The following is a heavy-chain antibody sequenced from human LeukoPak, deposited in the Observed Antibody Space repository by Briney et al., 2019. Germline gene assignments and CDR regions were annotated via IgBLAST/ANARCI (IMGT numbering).Heavy chain of an antibody. V-gene: IGHV1-2*02. CDR2: INPNSGGT. Sequence: ASVKVSCKASGYTFTGYYMHWVRQAPGQGLEWMGWINPNSGGTNYAQKFQGRVTMTRDTSISTAYMDLSRLRSDDTAVYYCARDTYIVVVPAAMLSTAFDPWGQGTLVTVSS. J-gene: IGHJ5*02. D-gene: IGHD2-2*01. CDR1: GYTFTGYY. CDR3: ARDTYIVVVPAAMLSTAFDP.